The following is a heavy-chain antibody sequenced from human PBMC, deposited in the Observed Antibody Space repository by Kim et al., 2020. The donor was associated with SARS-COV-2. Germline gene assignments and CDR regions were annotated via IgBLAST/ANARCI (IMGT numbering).Heavy chain of an antibody. Sequence: SESLSLTCVVNGGSFSDYYWTWIRQPPGKGLEWIGEVYRSGSTNYNPSLKSRVTMSVDTSKNQFSLKMNSVTAADTAVYYCARGAGIYYYYGLGVWGQGT. CDR3: ARGAGIYYYYGLGV. CDR2: VYRSGST. D-gene: IGHD6-19*01. V-gene: IGHV4-34*01. CDR1: GGSFSDYY. J-gene: IGHJ6*02.